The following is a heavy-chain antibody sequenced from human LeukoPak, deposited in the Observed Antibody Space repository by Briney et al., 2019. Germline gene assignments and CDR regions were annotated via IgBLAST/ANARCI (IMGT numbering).Heavy chain of an antibody. V-gene: IGHV6-1*01. D-gene: IGHD3-16*01. CDR1: GDSVSSNSAA. J-gene: IGHJ6*02. CDR2: TYYRSKWKN. CDR3: VRGLWYSGMDL. Sequence: SQTLSLTCAVSGDSVSSNSAAWNWIGQSPSRGLEWLGRTYYRSKWKNDYAVSVKSRITINPDTSKNQFSLHLDSVTPEDTAVYYCVRGLWYSGMDLWGQGTTVTVSS.